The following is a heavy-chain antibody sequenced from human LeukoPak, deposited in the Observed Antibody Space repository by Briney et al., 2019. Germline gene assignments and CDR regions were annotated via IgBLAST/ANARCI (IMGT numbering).Heavy chain of an antibody. CDR1: VGSISSGYYY. V-gene: IGHV4-30-4*01. D-gene: IGHD2-21*02. J-gene: IGHJ4*02. CDR3: ARGPPYCGGDCYFDY. CDR2: INQSGST. Sequence: SSQTLSLTCTVSVGSISSGYYYWSWIRQPPGKGLEWIGEINQSGSTNYNPSLKSRVTISVDTSKNQFSLKLSSVTAADTAVYYCARGPPYCGGDCYFDYWGQGTLVTVSS.